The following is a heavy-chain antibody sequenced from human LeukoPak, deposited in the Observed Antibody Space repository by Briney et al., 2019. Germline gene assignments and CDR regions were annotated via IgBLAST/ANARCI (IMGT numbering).Heavy chain of an antibody. Sequence: ASVKVSCKASGGTFSNYAISWVRQAPGQGLEWMGGIIPIFGTANYAQKFRGRVTITADKSTRTAYMELSSLRSEDTAVYYCARMSYNWNERNYYYYYMDVWGKGTTVTISS. V-gene: IGHV1-69*06. J-gene: IGHJ6*03. CDR1: GGTFSNYA. CDR2: IIPIFGTA. D-gene: IGHD1-20*01. CDR3: ARMSYNWNERNYYYYYMDV.